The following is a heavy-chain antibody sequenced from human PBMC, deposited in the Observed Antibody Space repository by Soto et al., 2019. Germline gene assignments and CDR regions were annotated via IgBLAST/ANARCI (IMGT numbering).Heavy chain of an antibody. V-gene: IGHV4-59*01. CDR1: GGSISSYY. D-gene: IGHD3-22*01. Sequence: TLSLTCTVSGGSISSYYWSWIRQPPGKGLEWIGYIYYSGSTNYNPSLKSRVTISVDTSKNQFSLKLSSVTAADTAVYYCAREPHYYYDSSGYHLNAFDIWGQGTMVTVSS. CDR2: IYYSGST. CDR3: AREPHYYYDSSGYHLNAFDI. J-gene: IGHJ3*02.